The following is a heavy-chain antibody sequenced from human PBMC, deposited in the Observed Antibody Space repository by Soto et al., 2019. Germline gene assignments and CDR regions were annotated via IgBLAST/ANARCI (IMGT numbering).Heavy chain of an antibody. CDR3: ARLGPREGRDDAFDI. D-gene: IGHD3-10*01. CDR1: GFTFSSYS. CDR2: ISSSSSYI. V-gene: IGHV3-21*01. J-gene: IGHJ3*02. Sequence: EVQLVESGGGLVKPGVSLRLSCAASGFTFSSYSMNWVRQAPGKGLEWVSSISSSSSYIYDADSVNGRFTISRDNAKNSLYLQMNSLRAEDTAVYYCARLGPREGRDDAFDICGQGTKVTFSS.